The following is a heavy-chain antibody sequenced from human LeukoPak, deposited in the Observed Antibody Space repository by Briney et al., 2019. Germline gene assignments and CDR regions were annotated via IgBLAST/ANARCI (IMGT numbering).Heavy chain of an antibody. CDR1: GFTFSSYA. CDR2: ISSNGGST. Sequence: PGGSLRLSCSASGFTFSSYAMHWVRQAPGKGLEYVSAISSNGGSTYYADSVKGRFTISRDNSKNTLYLQMSSLRAEDTAVYYCVKTSADTAMPTYYFDYWGQGTLVTVSS. J-gene: IGHJ4*02. V-gene: IGHV3-64D*09. CDR3: VKTSADTAMPTYYFDY. D-gene: IGHD5-18*01.